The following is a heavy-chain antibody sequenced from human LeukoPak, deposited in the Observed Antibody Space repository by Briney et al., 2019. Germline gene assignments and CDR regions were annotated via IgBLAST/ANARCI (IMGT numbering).Heavy chain of an antibody. CDR2: ISGTSSII. CDR1: GFTFRTYE. Sequence: GGSLRLSCAASGFTFRTYEMSWVRQAPGKGLEWASYISGTSSIIHYADSVKGRFTISRDNAKNSLYLQMNSLRAEDTAVYYCARDLNYGNSNPYYFDYWGPGTLVTVSS. D-gene: IGHD4-23*01. V-gene: IGHV3-48*03. J-gene: IGHJ4*02. CDR3: ARDLNYGNSNPYYFDY.